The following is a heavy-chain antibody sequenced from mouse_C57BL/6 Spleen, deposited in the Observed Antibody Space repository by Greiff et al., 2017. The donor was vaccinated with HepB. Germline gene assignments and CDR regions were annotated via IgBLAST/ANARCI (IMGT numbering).Heavy chain of an antibody. J-gene: IGHJ4*01. V-gene: IGHV1-64*01. CDR3: ALLYGNYERYYAMDY. D-gene: IGHD2-1*01. CDR2: IHPNSGST. CDR1: GYTFTSYW. Sequence: QVQLQQPGAELVKPGASVKLSCKASGYTFTSYWMHWVKQRPGQGLEWIGMIHPNSGSTNYNEKFKSKVTLTVDKSSSTAYMQLSSLTSEDSAVYYCALLYGNYERYYAMDYWGQGTSVTVSS.